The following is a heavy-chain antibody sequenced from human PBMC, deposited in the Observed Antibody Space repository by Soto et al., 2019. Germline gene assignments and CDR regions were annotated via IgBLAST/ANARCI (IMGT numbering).Heavy chain of an antibody. Sequence: PGGSLRLSCPASGFTFSSYSMNWVRQAPGKGLEWVSSISSSSSYIYYADSVKGRFTISRDNAKNSLYLQMNSLRAEDTAVYYCARDREAWIQLWSFDYWGQGTLVTVSS. D-gene: IGHD5-18*01. V-gene: IGHV3-21*01. CDR3: ARDREAWIQLWSFDY. CDR1: GFTFSSYS. J-gene: IGHJ4*02. CDR2: ISSSSSYI.